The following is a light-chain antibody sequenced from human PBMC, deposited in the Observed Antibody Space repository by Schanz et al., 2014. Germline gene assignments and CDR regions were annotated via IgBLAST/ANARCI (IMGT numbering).Light chain of an antibody. CDR1: QSVSSN. CDR3: QQSYTTPRT. Sequence: EIVMTQSPATLSVSPGERATLSCRASQSVSSNLAWYQQKPGQAPRLLIYGASTRATGIPARFSGSGSGTEFTLTIGSLQPEDFAIYYCQQSYTTPRTFGQGTRVELK. CDR2: GAS. V-gene: IGKV3-15*01. J-gene: IGKJ1*01.